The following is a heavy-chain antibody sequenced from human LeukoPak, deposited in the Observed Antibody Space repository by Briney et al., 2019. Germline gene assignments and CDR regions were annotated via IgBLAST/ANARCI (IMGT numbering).Heavy chain of an antibody. CDR2: IKQDGSEK. V-gene: IGHV3-7*01. D-gene: IGHD3-22*01. CDR1: GFTFSSHW. CDR3: ARDYYDSSGYYYKGFGAFDI. Sequence: GGSLRLSCAASGFTFSSHWMSWVRQAPGKGLEWVANIKQDGSEKYYVDSVKGRFTISRDNAKDSLYLQMNSLRAEDTAVYYCARDYYDSSGYYYKGFGAFDIWGQGTMVTVSS. J-gene: IGHJ3*02.